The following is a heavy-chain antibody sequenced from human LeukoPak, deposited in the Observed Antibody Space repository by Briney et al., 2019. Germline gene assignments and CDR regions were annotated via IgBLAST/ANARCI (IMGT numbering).Heavy chain of an antibody. CDR3: ARGVAVVPATHYYFDY. J-gene: IGHJ4*02. CDR2: IYYSGST. D-gene: IGHD2-2*01. Sequence: SETLSFTCTVSGGSISSSGYYWGWIRQPPGKGLEWIGSIYYSGSTYYNPSLKSRVTISVDTSKNQFSLKLSSVTAADTAVYYCARGVAVVPATHYYFDYWGQGSLVTVSS. CDR1: GGSISSSGYY. V-gene: IGHV4-39*01.